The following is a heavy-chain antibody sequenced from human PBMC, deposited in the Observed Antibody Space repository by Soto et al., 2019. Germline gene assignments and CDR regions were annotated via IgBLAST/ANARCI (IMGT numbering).Heavy chain of an antibody. CDR3: ARATYTSSYYFDS. CDR2: IGSSGSTI. D-gene: IGHD6-6*01. J-gene: IGHJ4*02. CDR1: GFTFSSFE. V-gene: IGHV3-48*03. Sequence: GGSLRLSCAASGFTFSSFEMNWVRQAPGKGLEWVSKIGSSGSTIWYADSVKGRFTISRDNAKNSLYLQMNSLRGEDTAVYYCARATYTSSYYFDSWGQGTLVTVSS.